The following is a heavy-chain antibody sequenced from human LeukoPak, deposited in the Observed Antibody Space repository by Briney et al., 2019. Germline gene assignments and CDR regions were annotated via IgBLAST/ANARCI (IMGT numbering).Heavy chain of an antibody. D-gene: IGHD6-19*01. V-gene: IGHV4-59*08. CDR2: IYYTGKD. CDR3: VRRDTGWNYFDY. J-gene: IGHJ4*02. CDR1: GGSINSHY. Sequence: SETLSLTCAVSGGSINSHYWGWIRQPPGKGLQWIGDIYYTGKDNYNPSLRSRVTISLDTSKDHLSLNLTSVVAADTAIYYCVRRDTGWNYFDYWGQGILVTVSS.